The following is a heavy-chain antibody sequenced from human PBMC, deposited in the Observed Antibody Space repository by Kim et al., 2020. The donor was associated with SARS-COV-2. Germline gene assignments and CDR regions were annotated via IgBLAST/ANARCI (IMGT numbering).Heavy chain of an antibody. V-gene: IGHV3-9*01. CDR3: AKDSGPYHYYGMDV. D-gene: IGHD5-12*01. CDR2: ISWNSGSI. CDR1: GFTFDDYA. Sequence: GGSLRLSCAASGFTFDDYAMHWVRQAPGKGLEWVSGISWNSGSIGYADSVTGRFTISRDNAKNSLYLEMNSLRGEDTALYYCAKDSGPYHYYGMDVWGQGTTVTVSS. J-gene: IGHJ6*02.